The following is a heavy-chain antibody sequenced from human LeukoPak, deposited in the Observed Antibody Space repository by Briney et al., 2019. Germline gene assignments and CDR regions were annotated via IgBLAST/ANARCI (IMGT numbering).Heavy chain of an antibody. CDR2: IYYSGST. V-gene: IGHV4-61*01. CDR1: GGSVSSGSYY. D-gene: IGHD3-9*01. CDR3: ARETISYYGMDV. J-gene: IGHJ6*02. Sequence: PSETLSLTCTVSGGSVSSGSYYWSWIRQPPGKGLEWIGYIYYSGSTYYNPSLKSRVTISVGTSKNQFSLKLSSVTAADTAVYYCARETISYYGMDVWGQGTTVTVSS.